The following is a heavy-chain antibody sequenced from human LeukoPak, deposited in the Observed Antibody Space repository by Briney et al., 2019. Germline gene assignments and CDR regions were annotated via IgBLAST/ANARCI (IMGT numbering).Heavy chain of an antibody. CDR3: ARVNYDILTGYYNRNWFDP. J-gene: IGHJ5*02. CDR2: ISAYNGNT. Sequence: ASVKVSCKASGYTFTSYGISWVRQAPGQGLEWMGWISAYNGNTNYAQKLQGRVTMTTDTSTRTAYMELRSLRSDDTAVYYCARVNYDILTGYYNRNWFDPWGQGTLVTVSS. D-gene: IGHD3-9*01. V-gene: IGHV1-18*04. CDR1: GYTFTSYG.